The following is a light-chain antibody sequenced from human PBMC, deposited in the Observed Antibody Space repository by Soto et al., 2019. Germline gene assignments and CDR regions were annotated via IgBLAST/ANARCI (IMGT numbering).Light chain of an antibody. CDR1: QSIRNY. Sequence: DIQMTQSPSTLSASVGDRVIITCRASQSIRNYLAWYQQKPGKAPKVLIYDASSVESGVPLRFSGRGSGTEFTLTISSLQPEDFGTYYCQEYDSYSATFGQGTKVDIK. V-gene: IGKV1-5*01. J-gene: IGKJ2*01. CDR3: QEYDSYSAT. CDR2: DAS.